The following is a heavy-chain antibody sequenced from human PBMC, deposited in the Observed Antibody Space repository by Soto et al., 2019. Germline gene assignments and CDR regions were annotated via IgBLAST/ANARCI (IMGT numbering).Heavy chain of an antibody. V-gene: IGHV1-8*01. J-gene: IGHJ6*03. CDR2: MNPNSGNT. D-gene: IGHD3-9*01. CDR1: GYTFTSYD. CDR3: ARGLNSDIPWNYYYYMDV. Sequence: ASVKVSCKASGYTFTSYDINWVRQATGQGLEWMGWMNPNSGNTGYAQKFQGRVTMTRNTSISTAYMELSSLRSEDTAVYYCARGLNSDIPWNYYYYMDVWGKGTTVTVSS.